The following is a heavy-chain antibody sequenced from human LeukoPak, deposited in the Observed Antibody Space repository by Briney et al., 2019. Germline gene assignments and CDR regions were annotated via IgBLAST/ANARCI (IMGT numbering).Heavy chain of an antibody. Sequence: ASVKVSCKASGYTFTNYYMHWVRQAPGQGLEWVGIINPSGGSTTYAQKFQGRVTMTRDTSTSTVYMDLNSLRSEDTAVYYCARDSLRTAIAAAGGNWFDPWGQGTLVTVSS. V-gene: IGHV1-46*01. D-gene: IGHD6-25*01. CDR3: ARDSLRTAIAAAGGNWFDP. J-gene: IGHJ5*02. CDR1: GYTFTNYY. CDR2: INPSGGST.